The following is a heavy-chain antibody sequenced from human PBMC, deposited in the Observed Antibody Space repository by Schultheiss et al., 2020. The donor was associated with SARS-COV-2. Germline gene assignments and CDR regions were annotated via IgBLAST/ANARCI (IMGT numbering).Heavy chain of an antibody. CDR2: IYYSGST. CDR1: GGSISPYY. CDR3: ASSPLVVPAANWFDP. Sequence: SETLSLTCTVSGGSISPYYWSWVRQTPGRGLECLGYIYYSGSTYYNPSLKSRVTISVDTSKNQFSLNLTSVTAADTAVYYCASSPLVVPAANWFDPWGQGTLVTVSS. J-gene: IGHJ5*02. D-gene: IGHD2-2*01. V-gene: IGHV4-59*01.